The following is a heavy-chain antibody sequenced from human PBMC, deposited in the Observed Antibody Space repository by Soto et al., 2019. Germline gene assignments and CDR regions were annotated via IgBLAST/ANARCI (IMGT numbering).Heavy chain of an antibody. CDR2: IKSKVDGGTT. V-gene: IGHV3-15*01. CDR3: TTDAKYDSSWRFDH. D-gene: IGHD3-22*01. J-gene: IGHJ4*02. Sequence: PGGSLRLTCAASGFTFSEAWMSWVRQAPGKGLEWVGRIKSKVDGGTTDHAAPVKGRFTISRDDSRNMLYLQMNNLKTEDTAIYYCTTDAKYDSSWRFDHSGQAILVTVS. CDR1: GFTFSEAW.